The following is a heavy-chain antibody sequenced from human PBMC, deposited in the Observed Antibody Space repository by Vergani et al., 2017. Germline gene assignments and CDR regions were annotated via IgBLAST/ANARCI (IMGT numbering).Heavy chain of an antibody. V-gene: IGHV3-23*01. CDR3: AKGGYGAGSAHFDY. J-gene: IGHJ4*02. D-gene: IGHD3-10*01. Sequence: EVQLLESGGGLVQPGGSLRLSCAASGFTFSSYAMSWVRQAPGKGLEWVTVISGSGGSTYYADSVQGRFTIPRDNSKNTLYLQMNSLRAEDTAVYYCAKGGYGAGSAHFDYWGQGTLVTVSS. CDR1: GFTFSSYA. CDR2: ISGSGGST.